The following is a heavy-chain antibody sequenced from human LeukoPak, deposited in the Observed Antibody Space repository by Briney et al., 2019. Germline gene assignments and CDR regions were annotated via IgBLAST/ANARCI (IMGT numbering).Heavy chain of an antibody. D-gene: IGHD4-23*01. J-gene: IGHJ4*02. CDR2: IYYTGST. Sequence: SETLSLTCTVSGGSVSSASYYWGWIRQPPGKGLDLIGYIYYTGSTHYMSSLKSRVTISVDTTKNQFSLKLSSVTAADPAVYYCARDTGTVVDYWGQGTLVTVSS. CDR3: ARDTGTVVDY. CDR1: GGSVSSASYY. V-gene: IGHV4-61*01.